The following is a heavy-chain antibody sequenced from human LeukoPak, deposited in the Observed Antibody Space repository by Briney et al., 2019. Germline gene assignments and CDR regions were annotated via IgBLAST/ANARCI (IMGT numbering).Heavy chain of an antibody. J-gene: IGHJ4*02. Sequence: GGSLRLSCAASGFTFSDYSMNWVRQAPGKGLEWISYIGGRGDGISYAVSVKGRFTVSRDNAKNSLFLQMNRLRGEDTAIYFCAREIPGRIAADCWGQGTLVTVSS. D-gene: IGHD2-15*01. CDR2: IGGRGDGI. CDR3: AREIPGRIAADC. CDR1: GFTFSDYS. V-gene: IGHV3-48*01.